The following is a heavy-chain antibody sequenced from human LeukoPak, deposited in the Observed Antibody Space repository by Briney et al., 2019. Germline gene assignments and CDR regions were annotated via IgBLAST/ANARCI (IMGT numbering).Heavy chain of an antibody. CDR1: GFTVSSNY. Sequence: GGSLRLSCAASGFTVSSNYMSWVRQAPGKGLEWVSVIYSGGSTYYADSVKGRFTISRDNSKNTLYLQMNSLRAEDTAVYYCARVPHDFWSTPIERFDPWGQGTLVTVSS. CDR3: ARVPHDFWSTPIERFDP. CDR2: IYSGGST. D-gene: IGHD3-3*01. J-gene: IGHJ5*02. V-gene: IGHV3-66*02.